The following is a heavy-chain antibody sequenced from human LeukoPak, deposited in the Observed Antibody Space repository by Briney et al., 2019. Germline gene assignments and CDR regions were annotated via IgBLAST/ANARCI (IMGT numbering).Heavy chain of an antibody. Sequence: KPSETLSLTCTVSGGSISGDYWSWIRQPAGKGLEWIGRINTSGNSNYNPSLKSRVTISVDTSKNQFSLKLSPVTAADTAVYYCAREQYYFDYWGQGTLVTVSS. J-gene: IGHJ4*02. V-gene: IGHV4-4*07. CDR3: AREQYYFDY. CDR2: INTSGNS. D-gene: IGHD4-11*01. CDR1: GGSISGDY.